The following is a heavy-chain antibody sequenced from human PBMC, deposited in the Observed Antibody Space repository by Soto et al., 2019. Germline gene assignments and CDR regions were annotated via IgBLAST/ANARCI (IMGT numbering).Heavy chain of an antibody. CDR1: GFTFSSYG. D-gene: IGHD2-2*01. CDR2: IWYDGSNK. CDR3: AREVRGYCSSTSCSHYYYYMDV. Sequence: QVQLVESGGGVVQPGRSLRLSCAASGFTFSSYGMHWVRQAPGKGLEWVAVIWYDGSNKYYADSVKGRFTISRDNSKNTRYLQMNSLRAEDTAVYYCAREVRGYCSSTSCSHYYYYMDVWGKGTTVTVSS. V-gene: IGHV3-33*01. J-gene: IGHJ6*03.